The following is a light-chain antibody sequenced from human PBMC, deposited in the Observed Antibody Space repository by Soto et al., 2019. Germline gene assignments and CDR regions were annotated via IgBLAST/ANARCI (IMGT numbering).Light chain of an antibody. CDR3: QSYDSRLTAYV. J-gene: IGLJ1*01. Sequence: QTVVTQPPSVSGAPGQRVTISCTGTSSNIGAGYDVHWYQQFPGTAPKLLIYGDINRPSGVPDRFSGSKSGSSASLAITGLQAEDEADYYCQSYDSRLTAYVFGTGTKVTVL. CDR1: SSNIGAGYD. V-gene: IGLV1-40*01. CDR2: GDI.